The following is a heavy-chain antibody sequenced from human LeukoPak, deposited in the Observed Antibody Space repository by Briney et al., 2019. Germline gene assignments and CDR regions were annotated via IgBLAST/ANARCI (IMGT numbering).Heavy chain of an antibody. Sequence: SQTLSLTCAISGDSVSSNSVTWNWVRQSPSRGLEWLGRTYYRSRWGNDYAISVKGRITINPDTSRNQFSLQLNSVTPEDTAVYYCVRDSDDYYWALDSWGQGTPVTVSS. J-gene: IGHJ4*02. CDR1: GDSVSSNSVT. V-gene: IGHV6-1*01. D-gene: IGHD3-10*01. CDR2: TYYRSRWGN. CDR3: VRDSDDYYWALDS.